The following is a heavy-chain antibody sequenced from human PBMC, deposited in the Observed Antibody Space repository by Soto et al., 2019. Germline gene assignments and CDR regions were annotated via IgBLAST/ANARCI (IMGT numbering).Heavy chain of an antibody. CDR1: GGSISSYY. Sequence: SETLSLTCTVSGGSISSYYWSWIRQPPGKGLEWIGYIYYSGSTNYNPSLKSRVTISVDTSKNQFSLKLSSVTAADTAVYYCARGAIYDILSGFEPPPYDYWGQGTLVTVSS. D-gene: IGHD3-9*01. CDR2: IYYSGST. CDR3: ARGAIYDILSGFEPPPYDY. J-gene: IGHJ4*02. V-gene: IGHV4-59*01.